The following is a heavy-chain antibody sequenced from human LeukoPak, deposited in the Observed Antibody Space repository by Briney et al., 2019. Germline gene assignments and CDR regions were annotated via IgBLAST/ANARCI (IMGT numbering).Heavy chain of an antibody. V-gene: IGHV4-38-2*02. CDR1: GYSISSGYY. J-gene: IGHJ4*02. Sequence: SETLSLTCTVSGYSISSGYYWGWIRQPPGKGLEWIGSIYHSGSTYYNPSLKSRVTISVDTSKNQFSLKLSSVTAADTAVYYCASGRGGYNYLGQGTLVTVSS. CDR2: IYHSGST. CDR3: ASGRGGYNY. D-gene: IGHD5-24*01.